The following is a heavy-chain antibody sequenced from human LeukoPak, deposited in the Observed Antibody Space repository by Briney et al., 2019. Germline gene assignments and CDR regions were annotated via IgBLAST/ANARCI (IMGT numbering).Heavy chain of an antibody. CDR3: ARTRYSGSPFDY. V-gene: IGHV1-69*13. CDR2: IIPIFGTA. Sequence: SVKVSCKASGGTFSSYAISWVRQAPGQGLEWMGGIIPIFGTANYAQKFQGRVTITADESTSTAYMELSSLRSEDTAVYYCARTRYSGSPFDYWGQGTLVTVSS. D-gene: IGHD1-26*01. CDR1: GGTFSSYA. J-gene: IGHJ4*02.